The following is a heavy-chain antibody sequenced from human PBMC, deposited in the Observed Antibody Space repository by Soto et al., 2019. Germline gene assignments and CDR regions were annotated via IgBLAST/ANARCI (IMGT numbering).Heavy chain of an antibody. V-gene: IGHV3-74*01. J-gene: IGHJ5*02. CDR3: TRERFDP. Sequence: GGSLRLSCAASGFNFSNYWMHWVRQAPGKGLVWVSRIKADGSSTNYADSVKDRFTISRDNAKNTLYLVINSLRVEDTAVYFCTRERFDPWGQGTLVTVSS. CDR2: IKADGSST. CDR1: GFNFSNYW.